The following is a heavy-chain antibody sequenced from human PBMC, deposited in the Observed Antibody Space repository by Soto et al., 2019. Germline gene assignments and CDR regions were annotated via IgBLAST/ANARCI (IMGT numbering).Heavy chain of an antibody. V-gene: IGHV3-33*01. Sequence: LRLSCAASGFTFSSYGMHWVRQAPGKGLEWVAVIWYDGSNKYYADSVKGRFTISRDNSKNTLYLQMNSLRAEDTAVYYCARDNSSSWYGQTNWFDPWGQGTLVTVS. CDR3: ARDNSSSWYGQTNWFDP. CDR2: IWYDGSNK. D-gene: IGHD6-13*01. CDR1: GFTFSSYG. J-gene: IGHJ5*02.